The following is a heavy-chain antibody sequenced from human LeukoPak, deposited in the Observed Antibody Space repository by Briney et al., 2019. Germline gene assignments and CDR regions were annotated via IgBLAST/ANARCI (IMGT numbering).Heavy chain of an antibody. Sequence: PSETLSLTCTASGGSINSYYWSWIRQPPGKGLEWIGYIYYSWSTNYNPSLKSRVTISVDTSKNQFSLKLSSVTAADTAVYYCARGRYYYDSTGYGYWGQGTLVTVSS. CDR2: IYYSWST. CDR1: GGSINSYY. D-gene: IGHD3-22*01. CDR3: ARGRYYYDSTGYGY. V-gene: IGHV4-59*01. J-gene: IGHJ4*02.